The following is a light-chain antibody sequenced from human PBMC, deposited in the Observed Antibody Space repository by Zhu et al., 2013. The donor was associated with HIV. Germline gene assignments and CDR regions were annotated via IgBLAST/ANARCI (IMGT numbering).Light chain of an antibody. J-gene: IGKJ1*01. Sequence: AIQLTQSPSSLSASVGDRVTITCRASQGISSALAWYQQKPGKAPKLLIYDASSLESGVPSRFSGSGSGTDFTLTISSLQPEDGATYYCQQGYSSPRTFGQGTKGGNQT. V-gene: IGKV1-13*02. CDR3: QQGYSSPRT. CDR2: DAS. CDR1: QGISSA.